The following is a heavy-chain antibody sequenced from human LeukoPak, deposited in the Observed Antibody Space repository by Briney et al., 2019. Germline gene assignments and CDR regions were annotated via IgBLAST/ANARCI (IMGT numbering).Heavy chain of an antibody. CDR2: ITSDGNKK. CDR1: GLTFSNYA. J-gene: IGHJ6*02. V-gene: IGHV3-30-3*01. D-gene: IGHD4-23*01. Sequence: GGSLRLSCAASGLTFSNYAMYWVRQAPGKGLEWLAGITSDGNKKFHSDSVKGRFTISRDNFRNTLYLQMNSLRLEDTAVYYCARGNSANRYFYALDVWGQGTTVTVSS. CDR3: ARGNSANRYFYALDV.